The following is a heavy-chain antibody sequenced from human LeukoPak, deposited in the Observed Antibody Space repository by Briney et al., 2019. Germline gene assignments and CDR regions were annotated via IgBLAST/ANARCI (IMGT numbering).Heavy chain of an antibody. D-gene: IGHD3-3*01. J-gene: IGHJ4*02. CDR1: GGSISSYC. V-gene: IGHV4-59*01. CDR3: ASRSSIWSGYQDTLYYFDS. Sequence: SETLSLTCTVFGGSISSYCWSWIRQPPGKRLEWIGHIYYSGSTNYNPSLKSRVTISVDTSKNQFSLKLSSVTAADTAVYYCASRSSIWSGYQDTLYYFDSWGQGTLVTVSS. CDR2: IYYSGST.